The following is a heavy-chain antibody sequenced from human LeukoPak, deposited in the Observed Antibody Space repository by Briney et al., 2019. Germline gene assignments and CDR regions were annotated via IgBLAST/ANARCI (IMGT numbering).Heavy chain of an antibody. CDR2: IYYSGST. V-gene: IGHV4-59*08. D-gene: IGHD5-12*01. J-gene: IGHJ4*02. CDR1: GGSISSYY. CDR3: ARSLIYSGYDYYFDY. Sequence: PSETLSLTCTVSGGSISSYYWSWLRQPPGKGLEWIGYIYYSGSTNYNPSLKSRVTISVDTSKNQFSLKLSSVTAADTAVYYCARSLIYSGYDYYFDYWGQGTLVTVSS.